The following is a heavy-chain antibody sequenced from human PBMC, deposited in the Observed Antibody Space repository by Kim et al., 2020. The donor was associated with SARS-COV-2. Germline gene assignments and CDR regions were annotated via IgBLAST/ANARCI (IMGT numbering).Heavy chain of an antibody. V-gene: IGHV5-51*01. J-gene: IGHJ4*02. CDR2: IYPGDSDT. Sequence: GESLKISCKGSGYSFTSYWIGWVRQMPGKGLEWMGIIYPGDSDTRYSPSFQGQVTISADKSISTAYLQWSSLKASDTAMYYCARIGPGIAAAGGVGGFDYWVQGTLVTVSS. D-gene: IGHD6-13*01. CDR3: ARIGPGIAAAGGVGGFDY. CDR1: GYSFTSYW.